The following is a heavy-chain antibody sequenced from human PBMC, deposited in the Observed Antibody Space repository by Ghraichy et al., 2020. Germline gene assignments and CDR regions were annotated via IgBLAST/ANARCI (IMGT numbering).Heavy chain of an antibody. J-gene: IGHJ5*02. V-gene: IGHV1-46*01. Sequence: ASVKVSCKASGYTFTSYYMHWVRQAPGQGLEWMGIINPSGGSTSYAQKFQGRVTMTRDTSTSTVYMELCSLRSEDTAVYYCARGKRITIFGVVRTYNWFDPWGQGTLVTVSS. CDR1: GYTFTSYY. CDR3: ARGKRITIFGVVRTYNWFDP. CDR2: INPSGGST. D-gene: IGHD3-3*01.